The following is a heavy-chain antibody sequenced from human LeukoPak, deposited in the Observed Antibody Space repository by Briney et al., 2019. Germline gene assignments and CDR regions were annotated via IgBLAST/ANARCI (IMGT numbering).Heavy chain of an antibody. V-gene: IGHV4-39*07. CDR2: INHSGST. CDR1: GGSISSSSYY. CDR3: ARLRMDV. J-gene: IGHJ6*03. Sequence: SETLSLTCTVSGGSISSSSYYWGWIRQPPGKGLEWIGEINHSGSTNYNPSLKSRVTISVDTSKNQFSLKLSSVTAADTAVYYCARLRMDVWGKGTTVTISS.